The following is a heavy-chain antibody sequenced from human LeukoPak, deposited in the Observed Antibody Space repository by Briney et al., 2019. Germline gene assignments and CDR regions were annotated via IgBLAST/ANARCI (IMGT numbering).Heavy chain of an antibody. CDR1: GYTFTGYY. CDR3: ARVRDYGDYGFDP. V-gene: IGHV1-2*02. Sequence: WASVKVSCKASGYTFTGYYMHWVRQAPGQGLEWMGWINPNSGGTNYAQKFQGRVTMTRDTSISTAYMELSRLRSDDTAVYYCARVRDYGDYGFDPWGQGTLVTVSS. CDR2: INPNSGGT. J-gene: IGHJ5*02. D-gene: IGHD4-17*01.